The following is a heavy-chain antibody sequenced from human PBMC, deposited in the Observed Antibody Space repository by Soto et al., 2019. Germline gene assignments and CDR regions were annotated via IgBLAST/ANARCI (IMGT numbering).Heavy chain of an antibody. J-gene: IGHJ4*02. CDR1: GGTFSSYA. D-gene: IGHD6-19*01. V-gene: IGHV1-69*05. CDR2: IIPIFGTA. CDR3: ARGPEGWNYFDY. Sequence: SVKFSCKASGGTFSSYAISWVRQAPGQGLEWMGGIIPIFGTANYAQKFQGRVTMTRDTSTSTVYTELSSLRSEDTAVYYCARGPEGWNYFDYWGQGTLVTVSS.